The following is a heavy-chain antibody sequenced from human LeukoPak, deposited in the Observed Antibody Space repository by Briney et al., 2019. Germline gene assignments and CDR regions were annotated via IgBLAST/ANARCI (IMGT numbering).Heavy chain of an antibody. D-gene: IGHD5-18*01. CDR2: MQYTGNS. CDR1: GDSISSYY. J-gene: IGHJ4*02. V-gene: IGHV4-59*01. Sequence: PSETLSLICTVSGDSISSYYWNWIRQTPGKGLEWIGFMQYTGNSKYNPSLKSRVTMLVDTSNNQFSLKLTSVTAADTAVYDCARDAEHSYGRYFAYWGQGILVTVSS. CDR3: ARDAEHSYGRYFAY.